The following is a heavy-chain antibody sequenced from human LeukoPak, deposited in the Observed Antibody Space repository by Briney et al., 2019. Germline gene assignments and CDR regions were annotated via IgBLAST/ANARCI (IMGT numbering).Heavy chain of an antibody. CDR2: ISAYNGNT. V-gene: IGHV1-18*01. J-gene: IGHJ3*02. Sequence: ASVTVSCKASGYTFTSYGISWVRQAPGQGLEWMGWISAYNGNTNYAQKLQGRVTMTTDTTTSTAYMELRSLRSDDTAVYYCARGGYGDYPGDDAFDIWGQGTMVTVSS. CDR1: GYTFTSYG. D-gene: IGHD4-17*01. CDR3: ARGGYGDYPGDDAFDI.